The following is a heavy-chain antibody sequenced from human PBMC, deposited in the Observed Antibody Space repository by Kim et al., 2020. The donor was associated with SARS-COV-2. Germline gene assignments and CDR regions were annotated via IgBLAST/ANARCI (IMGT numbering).Heavy chain of an antibody. Sequence: ASVKVSCKASGYTFTSYGISWVRQAPGQGLEWMGWICAYNGNTNYAQKLQGRVTMTTDTSTSTAYMELRSLRSDDTAVYYCARAYGDYDYYYYYGMDVWGQGTTVTVSS. D-gene: IGHD4-17*01. J-gene: IGHJ6*02. V-gene: IGHV1-18*01. CDR3: ARAYGDYDYYYYYGMDV. CDR2: ICAYNGNT. CDR1: GYTFTSYG.